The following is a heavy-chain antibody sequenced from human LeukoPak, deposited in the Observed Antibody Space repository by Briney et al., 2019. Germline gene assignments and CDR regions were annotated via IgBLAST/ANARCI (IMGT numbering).Heavy chain of an antibody. Sequence: AAVKVSCTTSGYTFTGYHLHRVRQVPGQGLEWMGRIIPNSGDAIYALKFQDRVILTRDTSINTVYMELNRLRSDDTALFYCARGIAGGFDYWGQGTLVTVFS. D-gene: IGHD2-21*01. J-gene: IGHJ4*02. V-gene: IGHV1-2*06. CDR3: ARGIAGGFDY. CDR2: IIPNSGDA. CDR1: GYTFTGYH.